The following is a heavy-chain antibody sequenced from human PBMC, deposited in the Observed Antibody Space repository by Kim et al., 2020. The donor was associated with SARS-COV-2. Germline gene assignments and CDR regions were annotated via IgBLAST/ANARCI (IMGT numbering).Heavy chain of an antibody. Sequence: DSVKGRFTMFRDDSKNTLYLHLNSLRAEDTAVYYCAKQAGYSSGWYSDYWGQGTLVTVSS. V-gene: IGHV3-33*06. CDR3: AKQAGYSSGWYSDY. J-gene: IGHJ4*02. D-gene: IGHD6-19*01.